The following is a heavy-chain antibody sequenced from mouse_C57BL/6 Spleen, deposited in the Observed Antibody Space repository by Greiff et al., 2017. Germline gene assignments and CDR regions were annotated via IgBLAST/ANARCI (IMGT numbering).Heavy chain of an antibody. D-gene: IGHD1-1*01. CDR1: GFTFSDFY. J-gene: IGHJ2*01. CDR2: SRNKANDYTT. CDR3: ARGSYDYFDY. V-gene: IGHV7-1*01. Sequence: EVQVVESGGGLVQSGRSLRLSCATSGFTFSDFYMEWVRQAPGKGLEWIAASRNKANDYTTEYSASVKGRFIVSRDTSQSILYLQMNALRAEDTAIYYCARGSYDYFDYWGQGTTLTVSS.